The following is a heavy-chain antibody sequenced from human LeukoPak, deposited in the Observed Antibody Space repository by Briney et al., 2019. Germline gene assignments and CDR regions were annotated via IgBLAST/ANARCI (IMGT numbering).Heavy chain of an antibody. V-gene: IGHV3-11*04. CDR1: GFTFSDYY. CDR3: ARGDYSNYGHYYYYYMDV. Sequence: GGSLRLSCAASGFTFSDYYMSWIRQAPGKGLEWVSYISSSGSTIYYADSVKGRFTISRDNAKNSLYLQMNSLRAEDTAVYYCARGDYSNYGHYYYYYMDVWGKGTTVTISS. J-gene: IGHJ6*03. CDR2: ISSSGSTI. D-gene: IGHD4-11*01.